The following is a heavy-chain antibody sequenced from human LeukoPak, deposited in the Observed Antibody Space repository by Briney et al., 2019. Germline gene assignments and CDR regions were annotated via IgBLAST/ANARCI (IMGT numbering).Heavy chain of an antibody. CDR3: ASPQTDPTIVNGF. D-gene: IGHD5-24*01. J-gene: IGHJ4*02. CDR1: GSTFRNYW. V-gene: IGHV3-7*01. CDR2: IKRDGSER. Sequence: PGGSLRLSCEVSGSTFRNYWMSWIRQVPGKGLEWLACIKRDGSERHYVDSVRGRFTVSTDSAKNSLFLQMNSLRAEDTAVYYCASPQTDPTIVNGFWGQGTLVTVSS.